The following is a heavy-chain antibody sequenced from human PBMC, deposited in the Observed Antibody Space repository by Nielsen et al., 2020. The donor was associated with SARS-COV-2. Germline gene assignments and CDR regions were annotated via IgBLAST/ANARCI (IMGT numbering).Heavy chain of an antibody. CDR2: ISYDGSNK. D-gene: IGHD3-3*01. CDR1: GFTFSSYA. J-gene: IGHJ4*02. V-gene: IGHV3-30-3*01. CDR3: ARDRASGYYISSGFDY. Sequence: GESLKISCAASGFTFSSYAMHWVRQAPGKGLEWVAVISYDGSNKYYADSVKGRFTISRDNSKNTLYLQMNSLRAEDTAVYYCARDRASGYYISSGFDYWGQGTLVTVS.